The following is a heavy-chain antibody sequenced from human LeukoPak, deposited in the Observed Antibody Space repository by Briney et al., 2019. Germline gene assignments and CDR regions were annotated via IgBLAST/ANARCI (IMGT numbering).Heavy chain of an antibody. V-gene: IGHV1-69*13. Sequence: GASVKVSCKASGGTFSSYAISWVRQAPGQGLEWMGGIIPIFGTANYAQKFQGRVTITADESTSTAYTELSSLRSEDTAVYYCAREGIRTSTLDYWGQGTLVTVSS. D-gene: IGHD6-6*01. J-gene: IGHJ4*02. CDR3: AREGIRTSTLDY. CDR2: IIPIFGTA. CDR1: GGTFSSYA.